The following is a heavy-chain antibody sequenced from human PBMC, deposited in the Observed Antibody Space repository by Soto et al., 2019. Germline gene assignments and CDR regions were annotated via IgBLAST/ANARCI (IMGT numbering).Heavy chain of an antibody. CDR3: ARSLQWDLSAFCN. CDR2: IYRSGTT. D-gene: IGHD1-26*01. J-gene: IGHJ4*02. V-gene: IGHV4-31*03. Sequence: GPGETSETLSLTCSVSGDSLSSGGYYFNWIRQHPEKGLEWIGYIYRSGTTSYNPSLKSRVSMSVDTSKNQCSLRLTSVTAADTAVFYCARSLQWDLSAFCNWGPGTLVTVSS. CDR1: GDSLSSGGYY.